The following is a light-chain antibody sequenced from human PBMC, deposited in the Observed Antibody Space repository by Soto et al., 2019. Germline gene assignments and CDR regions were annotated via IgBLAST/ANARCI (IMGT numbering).Light chain of an antibody. CDR1: SSDVGDYSY. CDR2: DVS. Sequence: SALTQPRSVSGSPGQSVTISCTGTSSDVGDYSYVSWYQQHPGKAPKLMIYDVSKRPSGVPDRFSGSKSGNTASLTISGLQAEDEADYYCCSYAGGYSFVFGTGTKLTVL. CDR3: CSYAGGYSFV. J-gene: IGLJ1*01. V-gene: IGLV2-11*01.